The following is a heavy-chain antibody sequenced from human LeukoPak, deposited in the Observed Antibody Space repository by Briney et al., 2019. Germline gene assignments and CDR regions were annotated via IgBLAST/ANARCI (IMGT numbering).Heavy chain of an antibody. CDR2: INHSGST. Sequence: PSETLSLTCAVYGGSFSGYYWSWIRQPPGKGLEWIGEINHSGSTNYNPSLKSRVTISVDTSKNQFSLKLSPVTAADTAVYYCASRTDYNGDYWGQGTLVTVSS. CDR3: ASRTDYNGDY. J-gene: IGHJ4*02. CDR1: GGSFSGYY. V-gene: IGHV4-34*01. D-gene: IGHD4-11*01.